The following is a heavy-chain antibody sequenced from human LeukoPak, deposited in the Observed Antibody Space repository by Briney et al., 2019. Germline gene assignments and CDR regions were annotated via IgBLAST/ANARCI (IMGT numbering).Heavy chain of an antibody. D-gene: IGHD3-22*01. Sequence: GGSLRLSCAASGFTFSSYAMHWVRQAPGKGLEGVAFIRYDGSNKYYADSVKGRFTISRDNSKNTLYLQMNSLRAEDTAVYYCAKALYYYDSSGYFDYWGQGTLVTVSS. CDR2: IRYDGSNK. V-gene: IGHV3-30*02. CDR1: GFTFSSYA. J-gene: IGHJ4*02. CDR3: AKALYYYDSSGYFDY.